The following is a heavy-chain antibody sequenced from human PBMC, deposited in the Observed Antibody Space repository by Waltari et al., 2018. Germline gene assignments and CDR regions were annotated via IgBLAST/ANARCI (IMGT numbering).Heavy chain of an antibody. CDR1: GASISSTY. V-gene: IGHV4-39*01. D-gene: IGHD2-2*01. Sequence: QLHLQESGPGLVKPSETLSLTCTVSGASISSTYWGWIRQPPGKGLEWIGSIYYTGTTYYMPSRKGRVSISIDTSKIQFSLRVNSVTAADTAVYYCVRHDCSSATCSSNWFDPWGQGTLVTISS. J-gene: IGHJ5*02. CDR3: VRHDCSSATCSSNWFDP. CDR2: IYYTGTT.